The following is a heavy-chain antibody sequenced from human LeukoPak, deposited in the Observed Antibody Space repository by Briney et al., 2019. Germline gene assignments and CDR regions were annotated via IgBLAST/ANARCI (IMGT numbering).Heavy chain of an antibody. CDR1: GGSISSSSYY. CDR2: IYYSGST. V-gene: IGHV4-39*07. D-gene: IGHD6-13*01. CDR3: AAAAGTRWFDP. J-gene: IGHJ5*02. Sequence: SETPSLTCTVSGGSISSSSYYWGWIRQPPGKGLEWIGSIYYSGSTYYNPSLKSRVTISVDTSKNQFSLKRSSVTAADTAVYYCAAAAGTRWFDPWGQGTLVTVSS.